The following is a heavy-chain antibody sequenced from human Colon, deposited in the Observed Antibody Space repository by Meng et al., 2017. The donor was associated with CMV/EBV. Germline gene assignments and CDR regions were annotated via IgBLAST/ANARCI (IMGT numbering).Heavy chain of an antibody. CDR3: ARHSLTILTD. V-gene: IGHV2-5*02. Sequence: ITLKESGPALVKPHQTLTLTCTFSGFSLTTTGAGVAWVRQPPGRAPELLALIHWDDDKRYSPSLKNRLNITKDTSKNQVVLPMTDLDPADTGTFYCARHSLTILTDWGQGALVTVSS. D-gene: IGHD2-8*02. J-gene: IGHJ4*02. CDR1: GFSLTTTGAG. CDR2: IHWDDDK.